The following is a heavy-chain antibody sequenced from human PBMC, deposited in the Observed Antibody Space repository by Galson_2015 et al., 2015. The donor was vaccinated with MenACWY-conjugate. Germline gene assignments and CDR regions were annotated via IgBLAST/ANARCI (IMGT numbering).Heavy chain of an antibody. CDR1: GFRFSGSA. V-gene: IGHV3-73*01. J-gene: IGHJ4*02. CDR2: IRSKRNNYAT. CDR3: TRQSPLNFDY. Sequence: SLRLSCAASGFRFSGSAMHWVRQASGKGLEWVGRIRSKRNNYATTYAASVQGGVTIASDEHERMAYLHMNSLKTEDTAIYYCTRQSPLNFDYWGQGVLVTVSS.